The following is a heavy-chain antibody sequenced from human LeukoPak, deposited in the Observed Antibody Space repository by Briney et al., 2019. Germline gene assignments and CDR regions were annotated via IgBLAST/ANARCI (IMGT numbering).Heavy chain of an antibody. CDR1: GFTFSSYA. CDR3: ARDTSRIAAAGTRLV. Sequence: GGSLRLSCAVSGFTFSSYAMSWVRQAPGKGLEWVAGISGSGDSTDYADSVKGRFTISRDNSKNTLYLQMNSLRAEDTAVYYCARDTSRIAAAGTRLVWGKGTTVTISS. V-gene: IGHV3-23*01. D-gene: IGHD6-13*01. J-gene: IGHJ6*04. CDR2: ISGSGDST.